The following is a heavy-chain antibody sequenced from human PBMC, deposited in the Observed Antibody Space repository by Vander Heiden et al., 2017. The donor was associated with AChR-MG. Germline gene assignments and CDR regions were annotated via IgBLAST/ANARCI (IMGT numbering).Heavy chain of an antibody. CDR3: APTRGYYGPNWFDP. V-gene: IGHV4-39*01. CDR2: IYYSGST. D-gene: IGHD3-10*01. Sequence: QLQLQASGPGLVKPSETLSLTCTVSRGSLRSSSYYWGWIRPPRGKGLEWIGSIYYSGSTYYNPSLKSRVTISVDTSKNQFSRKLSSVTAADTAVYYCAPTRGYYGPNWFDPWGQGTLVTVSS. J-gene: IGHJ5*02. CDR1: RGSLRSSSYY.